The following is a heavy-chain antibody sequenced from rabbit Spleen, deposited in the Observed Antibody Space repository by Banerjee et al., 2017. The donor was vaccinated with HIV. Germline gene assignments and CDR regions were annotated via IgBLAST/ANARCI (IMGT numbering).Heavy chain of an antibody. D-gene: IGHD4-1*01. Sequence: QSLEESGGDLVKPGASLTLTCKASGFDFSSGYDMSWVRQAPGKRPEWIACIYTADNTDVTYYASWAKGRFTISKTSSTTVTLQMTSLTAADTATYFCARDLAGVIGWNFNLWGQGTLVT. CDR2: IYTADNTDVT. V-gene: IGHV1S40*01. J-gene: IGHJ4*01. CDR3: ARDLAGVIGWNFNL. CDR1: GFDFSSGYD.